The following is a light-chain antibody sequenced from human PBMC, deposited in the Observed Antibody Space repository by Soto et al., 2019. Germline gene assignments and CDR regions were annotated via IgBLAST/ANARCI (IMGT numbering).Light chain of an antibody. V-gene: IGKV2-30*01. CDR2: KVS. Sequence: DVVMTQSPLSLPVALGQPASISCRSSQSLVYSDGNTYLNWFQQRPGQSPRRLIYKVSNRDSGVPDRFSGSVSGTDFTLKITRVAAEDVGVYYCMQGTHWPRTFGQGTKVEIK. J-gene: IGKJ1*01. CDR1: QSLVYSDGNTY. CDR3: MQGTHWPRT.